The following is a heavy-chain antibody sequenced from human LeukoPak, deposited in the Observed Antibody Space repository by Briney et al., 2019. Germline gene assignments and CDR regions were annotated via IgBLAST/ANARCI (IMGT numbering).Heavy chain of an antibody. Sequence: SQTLSLTCTVSGGSISSGGYYWSWIRQHPGKGLEWIGYIYYSGSTYYNPSLKSRVTISVDTSKNQFSLKLSSVTAADTAVYYCARLGYGNGRVNWFDPWGQGNLVTVSS. J-gene: IGHJ5*02. V-gene: IGHV4-31*03. CDR2: IYYSGST. CDR3: ARLGYGNGRVNWFDP. CDR1: GGSISSGGYY. D-gene: IGHD5-18*01.